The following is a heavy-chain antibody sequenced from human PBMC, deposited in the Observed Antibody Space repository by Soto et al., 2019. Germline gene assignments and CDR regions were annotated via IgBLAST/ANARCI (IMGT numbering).Heavy chain of an antibody. CDR3: ARDGDSADYGY. CDR2: IIPMFPTT. J-gene: IGHJ4*02. V-gene: IGHV1-69*06. CDR1: GDTFGRNA. Sequence: ASVKVSCKASGDTFGRNAIHWVRQAPGQGLEWMGGIIPMFPTTNYAQKFKGRLTINADKSTSTAYMEMSSLRSEDTAVYYCARDGDSADYGYWGQGTLVTGSA. D-gene: IGHD2-21*01.